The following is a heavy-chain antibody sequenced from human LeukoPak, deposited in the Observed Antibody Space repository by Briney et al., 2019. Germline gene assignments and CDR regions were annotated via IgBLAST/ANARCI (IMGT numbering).Heavy chain of an antibody. J-gene: IGHJ2*01. D-gene: IGHD3-3*01. Sequence: PGGSLRLSCVASGFTFNNYAMHWVRQAPGKGLEWVSSITSSNSYIYYADSVKGRFTISRDNAKNSLYLQMNSLRAEDTAVYYCAREETTIFGVAQRYFDLWGRGTLVPVSS. CDR2: ITSSNSYI. V-gene: IGHV3-21*01. CDR1: GFTFNNYA. CDR3: AREETTIFGVAQRYFDL.